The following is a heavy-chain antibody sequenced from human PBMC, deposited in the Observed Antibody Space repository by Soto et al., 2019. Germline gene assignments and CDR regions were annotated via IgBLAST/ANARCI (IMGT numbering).Heavy chain of an antibody. CDR1: GFTFSNYN. V-gene: IGHV3-48*02. CDR3: ARDRVGLDY. Sequence: EVQLVESGGGLVQPGGSGKLSCEASGFTFSNYNMNWVRQAPGKGLEWLAYISTTRTTIYYADSVKGRFTIARDNVKSSLYLYMNSLRDEDTAVYYCARDRVGLDYWGQGTLVTVSS. CDR2: ISTTRTTI. D-gene: IGHD3-16*01. J-gene: IGHJ4*02.